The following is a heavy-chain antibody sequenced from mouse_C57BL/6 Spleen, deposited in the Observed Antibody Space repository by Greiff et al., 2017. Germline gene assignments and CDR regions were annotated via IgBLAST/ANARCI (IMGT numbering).Heavy chain of an antibody. CDR1: GFTFSSYA. D-gene: IGHD6-1*01. V-gene: IGHV5-4*01. Sequence: EVHLVESGGGLVKPGGSLKLSCAASGFTFSSYAMSWVRQTPEKRLEWVATISDGGSYTYYPDNVKGRFTISRDNAKNNLYLQMSHLKSEDTAMYYCARDGASSYGYYAMDYWGQGTSVTVSS. J-gene: IGHJ4*01. CDR2: ISDGGSYT. CDR3: ARDGASSYGYYAMDY.